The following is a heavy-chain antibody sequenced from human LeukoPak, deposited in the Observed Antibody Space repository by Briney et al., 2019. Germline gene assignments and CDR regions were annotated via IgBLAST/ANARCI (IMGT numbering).Heavy chain of an antibody. J-gene: IGHJ3*01. Sequence: GASLKISCKGSGYRFNAYWIAWVRQMPGKGLEWMGTIYPDDSDTRYSPSFQGQVTISADKSVRTAYLQWSSLKASDTAMYYCARPNITSYYDSRGYDAFDVWGQGTMVTVSS. D-gene: IGHD3-22*01. CDR1: GYRFNAYW. V-gene: IGHV5-51*01. CDR3: ARPNITSYYDSRGYDAFDV. CDR2: IYPDDSDT.